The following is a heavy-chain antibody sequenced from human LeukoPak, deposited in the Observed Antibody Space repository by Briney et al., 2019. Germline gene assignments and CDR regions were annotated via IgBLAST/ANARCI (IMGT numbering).Heavy chain of an antibody. J-gene: IGHJ6*03. D-gene: IGHD2-2*01. CDR1: GYSISSGYY. CDR3: ARDRYCSSTSCSSSYNWNSIYYYYMDV. Sequence: SETLSLTCTVSGYSISSGYYWGWIRQPPGKGLEWIGSIYHSGSTYYNPSLKSRVTISVDTSKNQFSLKLSSVTAADTAVYYCARDRYCSSTSCSSSYNWNSIYYYYMDVWGKGTTVTVSS. CDR2: IYHSGST. V-gene: IGHV4-38-2*02.